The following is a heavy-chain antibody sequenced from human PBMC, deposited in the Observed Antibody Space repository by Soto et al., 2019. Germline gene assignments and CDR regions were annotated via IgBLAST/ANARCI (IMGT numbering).Heavy chain of an antibody. J-gene: IGHJ6*02. Sequence: PSETLSLTCTVSGGSISSYYWSWIRQPPGKGLEWIGYIYYSGSTNYNPSLKSRVTISVDTSKNQFSLKLSSVTAADTAVYYCARWCGEYSSLCSPGCRMDVWGQGTSVTVSS. V-gene: IGHV4-59*01. CDR2: IYYSGST. CDR3: ARWCGEYSSLCSPGCRMDV. CDR1: GGSISSYY. D-gene: IGHD6-6*01.